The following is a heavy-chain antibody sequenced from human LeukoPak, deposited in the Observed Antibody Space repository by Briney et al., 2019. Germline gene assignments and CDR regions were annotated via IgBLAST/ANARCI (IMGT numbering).Heavy chain of an antibody. CDR2: ISGSGGST. CDR1: GFTFSSYA. J-gene: IGHJ4*02. D-gene: IGHD4-17*01. Sequence: GGSLRLSCAASGFTFSSYAMSWVRQAPGNGLEWVSAISGSGGSTYYADSVKGRFTISRDNSKNTLYLQMNSLRAEDTAVYYCAKDRYGDFYFDYWGQGTLVTVSS. CDR3: AKDRYGDFYFDY. V-gene: IGHV3-23*01.